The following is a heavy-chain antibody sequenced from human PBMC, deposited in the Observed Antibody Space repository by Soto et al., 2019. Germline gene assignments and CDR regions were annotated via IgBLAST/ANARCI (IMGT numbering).Heavy chain of an antibody. V-gene: IGHV3-23*01. D-gene: IGHD3-10*01. Sequence: EVQLLESGGDLVQPGGSLRLSCAASGFTFSNYVMSWVRQAPGKGLEWVSSISGVGGSTYYADSVKGRFTISRDNSKNMLHLQMNSMKAEYTAVYYCAKKGDGSGSSLRYDFDYWGQGTLVTVSS. CDR1: GFTFSNYV. CDR2: ISGVGGST. CDR3: AKKGDGSGSSLRYDFDY. J-gene: IGHJ4*02.